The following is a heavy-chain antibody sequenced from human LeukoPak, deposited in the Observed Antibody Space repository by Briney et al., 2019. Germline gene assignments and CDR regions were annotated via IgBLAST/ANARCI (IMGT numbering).Heavy chain of an antibody. J-gene: IGHJ5*02. CDR1: GGSISSYY. D-gene: IGHD2-15*01. V-gene: IGHV4-59*12. CDR3: ARGTQRRTHFVVVVAAKSHRFDP. Sequence: SETLSLTCTVSGGSISSYYWSWIRQPPEKGLEWIGYIYYSGSTNYNPSLKSRVTISVDTSKNQFSLKLSSVTAADTAVYYCARGTQRRTHFVVVVAAKSHRFDPWGQGTLVTVSS. CDR2: IYYSGST.